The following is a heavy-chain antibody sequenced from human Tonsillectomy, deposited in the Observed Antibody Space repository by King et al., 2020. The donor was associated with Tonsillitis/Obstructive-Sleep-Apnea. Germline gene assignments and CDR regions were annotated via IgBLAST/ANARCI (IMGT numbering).Heavy chain of an antibody. J-gene: IGHJ4*02. D-gene: IGHD6-13*01. Sequence: VQLVESGGGLVKPGGSLRLSCAASGFTFSNAWMSWVRQAPGKGLEWVGRIKSKTDGGTKDYAAPVKCRFTISRDDSKNTVYLQMNSLKTEDTAVYYCTTVRVAAAGTGAMMIHPEDFDYWGQGTLVTVSS. CDR2: IKSKTDGGTK. CDR1: GFTFSNAW. V-gene: IGHV3-15*01. CDR3: TTVRVAAAGTGAMMIHPEDFDY.